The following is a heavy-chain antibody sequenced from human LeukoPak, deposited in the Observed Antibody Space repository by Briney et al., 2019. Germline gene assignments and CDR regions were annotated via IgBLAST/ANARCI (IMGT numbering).Heavy chain of an antibody. D-gene: IGHD2-21*02. J-gene: IGHJ4*01. V-gene: IGHV4-61*02. Sequence: SQTLSLTCTVSGGSISSGSYYWSWIRQPAGTGLEWIGRIYTSGSTNYNPSLKSRVTISVDTSKNQFSLKLSSVTAADAAVYYCARVQYCGGDCYSGNFDYWGQEPWSPSPQ. CDR2: IYTSGST. CDR1: GGSISSGSYY. CDR3: ARVQYCGGDCYSGNFDY.